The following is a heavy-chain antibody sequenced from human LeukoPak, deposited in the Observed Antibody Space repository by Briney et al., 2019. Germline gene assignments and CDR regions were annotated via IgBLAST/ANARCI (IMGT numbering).Heavy chain of an antibody. V-gene: IGHV3-30-3*01. D-gene: IGHD1-14*01. Sequence: GGSLRLSCAASGFTFSSYAMHWVRQAPGKGLEWVAVISYDGSNKYYADSVKGRFTISRDNSKNTLYLQMNSLRAEDTAVYYCAQPAPLPDYWGQGTLVTVSS. J-gene: IGHJ4*02. CDR2: ISYDGSNK. CDR1: GFTFSSYA. CDR3: AQPAPLPDY.